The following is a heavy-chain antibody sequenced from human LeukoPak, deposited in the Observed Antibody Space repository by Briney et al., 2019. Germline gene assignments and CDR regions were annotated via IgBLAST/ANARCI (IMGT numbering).Heavy chain of an antibody. J-gene: IGHJ4*02. CDR3: ARDQETDIVDIAAERHGRYFDY. Sequence: SQTLSLTCAISGDSVSINSAAWNWIRQSPSRGLEWLGRTYYRSKWYNDYAVSVKSRITINPDTSKNQFSLQLNSVTPEDTAVYYCARDQETDIVDIAAERHGRYFDYWGQGTLVTVSS. V-gene: IGHV6-1*01. CDR2: TYYRSKWYN. CDR1: GDSVSINSAA. D-gene: IGHD5-12*01.